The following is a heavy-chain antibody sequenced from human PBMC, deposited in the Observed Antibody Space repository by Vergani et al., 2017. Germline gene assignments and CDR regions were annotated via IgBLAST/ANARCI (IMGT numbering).Heavy chain of an antibody. J-gene: IGHJ5*02. CDR2: IYYSVST. D-gene: IGHD6-19*01. Sequence: QLQLQESGPGLVKPSATLSLTCSVSGASIRSSNYYWGWIRQPPGKGLEWIASIYYSVSTYYNPSLKSLVTISVDTSKNQFSLKLSSVTAADTAVYFCARHSTVEWLVKLGWIDPWGQGILVTVSS. CDR1: GASIRSSNYY. CDR3: ARHSTVEWLVKLGWIDP. V-gene: IGHV4-39*01.